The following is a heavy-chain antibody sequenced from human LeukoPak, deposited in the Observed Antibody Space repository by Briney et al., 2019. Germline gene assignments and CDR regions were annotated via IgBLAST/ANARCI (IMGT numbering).Heavy chain of an antibody. V-gene: IGHV4-4*07. CDR1: GGSIRSYC. Sequence: NPSETLSLTCTVSGGSIRSYCWSWIRQPAGKGLEWIGRMYTDGSTNYNPFLNSRVTMSVDTSKKHFSLRLNSVTAADTAVYYCATYDQKLAFDNWGQGTLVTVSS. CDR3: ATYDQKLAFDN. J-gene: IGHJ4*02. D-gene: IGHD6-13*01. CDR2: MYTDGST.